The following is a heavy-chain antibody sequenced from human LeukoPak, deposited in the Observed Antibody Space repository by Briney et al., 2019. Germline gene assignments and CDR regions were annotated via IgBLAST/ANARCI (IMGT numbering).Heavy chain of an antibody. D-gene: IGHD5-24*01. J-gene: IGHJ4*02. CDR1: GYTFTGYY. CDR2: INPNSGGT. V-gene: IGHV1-2*02. Sequence: ASVKVSCKASGYTFTGYYMHWVRQAPGQGLEWMGWINPNSGGTNYAQKYQGRVTMTSDTSISTAYMELSRLSSDDTAVYYCARGRRDGYNYFDYWGQGTLVTVSS. CDR3: ARGRRDGYNYFDY.